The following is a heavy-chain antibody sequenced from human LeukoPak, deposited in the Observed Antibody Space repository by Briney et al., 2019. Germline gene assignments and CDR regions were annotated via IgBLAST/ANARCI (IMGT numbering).Heavy chain of an antibody. Sequence: SETLSLTCTVYGGSISSYYWSWIRQPPGKGLEWIGYIYYSGSTNYNPSLKSRVTISVDTSKNQFSLKLSSVTAADTAVYYCARAPTILSYGMDVWGQGTTVTVSS. CDR3: ARAPTILSYGMDV. V-gene: IGHV4-59*01. J-gene: IGHJ6*02. D-gene: IGHD3-3*01. CDR1: GGSISSYY. CDR2: IYYSGST.